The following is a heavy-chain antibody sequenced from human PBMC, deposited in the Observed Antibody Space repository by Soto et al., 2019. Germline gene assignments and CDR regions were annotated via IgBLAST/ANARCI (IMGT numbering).Heavy chain of an antibody. J-gene: IGHJ3*02. Sequence: GGSPGLACAACGYTVWSYAMDWVRKEPGKGLEWVAVISYDGSNKYYADSVKGRFTISRDNSKNTLYLQMNSLRAEDTAVYYCARELTGPYYYDSSGYPTYHDAFDIWGQGTMLTVSS. CDR2: ISYDGSNK. V-gene: IGHV3-30-3*01. CDR3: ARELTGPYYYDSSGYPTYHDAFDI. D-gene: IGHD3-22*01. CDR1: GYTVWSYA.